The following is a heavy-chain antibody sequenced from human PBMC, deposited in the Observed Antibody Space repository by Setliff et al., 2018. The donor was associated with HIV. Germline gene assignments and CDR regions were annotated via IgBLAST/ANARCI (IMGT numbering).Heavy chain of an antibody. Sequence: SETLSLTCTVSGGSITNYYWSWIRQPPGKGLEWIGFIYYSGSTNYNPSLKSRVTISVDTSKHQFSLKLSSVTAADTVVYYCARHARSITMTTDWYFDLWGRGTLVTVSS. CDR3: ARHARSITMTTDWYFDL. CDR2: IYYSGST. J-gene: IGHJ2*01. CDR1: GGSITNYY. D-gene: IGHD3-22*01. V-gene: IGHV4-59*08.